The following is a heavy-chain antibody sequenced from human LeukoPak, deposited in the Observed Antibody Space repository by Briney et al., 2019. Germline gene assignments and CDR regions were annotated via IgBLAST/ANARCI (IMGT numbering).Heavy chain of an antibody. D-gene: IGHD3-3*01. Sequence: PSETLSLTCAVYGGSFSGYYWSWIRQPPGKGLEWIGEINHSGSTNYNPSLKSRVTISVDTSKNQFSLKLSSVTAADTAVYYCARVAGGSIFGVVIQRGWFDPWGHGTLVTVSS. CDR3: ARVAGGSIFGVVIQRGWFDP. J-gene: IGHJ5*02. CDR1: GGSFSGYY. CDR2: INHSGST. V-gene: IGHV4-34*01.